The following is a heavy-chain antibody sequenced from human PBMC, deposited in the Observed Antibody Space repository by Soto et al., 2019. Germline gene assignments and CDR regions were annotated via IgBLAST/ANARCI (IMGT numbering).Heavy chain of an antibody. J-gene: IGHJ6*02. CDR3: VHYSNCEGCYYGMDV. V-gene: IGHV1-18*04. CDR2: ISAYNGNT. CDR1: GYTFTSYG. Sequence: ASVKVSCKASGYTFTSYGISWVRQAPGQGLEWMGWISAYNGNTNYAQKLQGRVTMTTDTSTSTAYMELRSLRSDDTAVYYCVHYSNCEGCYYGMDVWGQGTTVTVSS. D-gene: IGHD4-4*01.